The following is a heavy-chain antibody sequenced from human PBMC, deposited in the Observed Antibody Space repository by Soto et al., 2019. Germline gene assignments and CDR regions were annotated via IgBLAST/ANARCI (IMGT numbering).Heavy chain of an antibody. V-gene: IGHV4-59*08. Sequence: SETLSLTCTVSGGSISSYYWSWIRQPPGKGLEWIGYIYYSGSTNYNPSLKSRVTISVDTSKNQFSLKLSSVTAADAAVYYGARQGVATISFDYWGQGTLVTVSS. CDR2: IYYSGST. J-gene: IGHJ4*02. CDR3: ARQGVATISFDY. D-gene: IGHD5-12*01. CDR1: GGSISSYY.